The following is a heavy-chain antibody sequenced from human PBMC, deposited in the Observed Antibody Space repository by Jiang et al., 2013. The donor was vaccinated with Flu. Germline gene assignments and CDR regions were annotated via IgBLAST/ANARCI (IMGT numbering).Heavy chain of an antibody. CDR2: TYYRSKWYN. CDR1: GYSVSSNTAA. V-gene: IGHV6-1*01. D-gene: IGHD2-21*01. CDR3: TYSSDRSQAFDI. J-gene: IGHJ3*02. Sequence: QTLSLTCGISGYSVSSNTAAWNWIRQSPSRGLEWLGRTYYRSKWYNDYAGSVESRITINPDTSKNQFSLQLDSVTPEDTAVYYCTYSSDRSQAFDIWGQGTMITVSS.